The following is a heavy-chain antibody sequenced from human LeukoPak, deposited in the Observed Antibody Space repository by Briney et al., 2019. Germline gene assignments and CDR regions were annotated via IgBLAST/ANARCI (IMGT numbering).Heavy chain of an antibody. D-gene: IGHD6-13*01. Sequence: SQTLSLTCAVSGGSISSGGYSWSWIRQPPGKGLEWIGYIYHSGSTYYNPSLKSRVTISVDRSKNQFSLKLSSVTAADTALYYCARGTGSSWDGGGDWFDPWGQGTLVTVSS. V-gene: IGHV4-30-2*01. J-gene: IGHJ5*02. CDR1: GGSISSGGYS. CDR2: IYHSGST. CDR3: ARGTGSSWDGGGDWFDP.